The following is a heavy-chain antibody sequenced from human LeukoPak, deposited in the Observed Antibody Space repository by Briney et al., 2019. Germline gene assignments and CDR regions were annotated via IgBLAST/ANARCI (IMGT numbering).Heavy chain of an antibody. D-gene: IGHD3-10*01. J-gene: IGHJ2*01. CDR2: ISYSGST. CDR1: GGSISSFY. V-gene: IGHV4-59*01. CDR3: ARGPPGYGSGSYYNVPYWYFDL. Sequence: SETLSLICTVSGGSISSFYWSWIRQPPGKGLEWIGYISYSGSTNYNPSLKSRVTISVDTSKNQFSLKLSSVTAADTAVYYCARGPPGYGSGSYYNVPYWYFDLWGRGTLVTVSS.